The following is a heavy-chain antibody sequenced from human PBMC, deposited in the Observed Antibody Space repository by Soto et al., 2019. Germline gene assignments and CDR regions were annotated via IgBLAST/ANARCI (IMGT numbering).Heavy chain of an antibody. CDR3: TTGSSSGPTGY. J-gene: IGHJ4*02. Sequence: EVQLVESGGGLVKPGGSLRLSCAASGFTFSNAWMSWVRQAPGKGLEWVGRIKSKTDGGTTDYAAPVKGRFTISRDDSKNTLYLQMNSLKIEDTAVYYCTTGSSSGPTGYWGQGTLVTVPS. CDR1: GFTFSNAW. CDR2: IKSKTDGGTT. D-gene: IGHD3-22*01. V-gene: IGHV3-15*01.